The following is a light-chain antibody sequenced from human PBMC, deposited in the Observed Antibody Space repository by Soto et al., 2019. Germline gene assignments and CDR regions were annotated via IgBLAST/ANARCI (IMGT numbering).Light chain of an antibody. CDR2: DAS. CDR3: QQYNTYST. V-gene: IGKV1-5*01. Sequence: DIQMTQSPSTLSASVGDRVTITCRASQSISSWLAWYQQKPGKAPKLLIYDASNLESGVPSRFSGSGSGTEFTLTFSSLQPDDFAAYYCQQYNTYSTFGQGTKVEIK. J-gene: IGKJ1*01. CDR1: QSISSW.